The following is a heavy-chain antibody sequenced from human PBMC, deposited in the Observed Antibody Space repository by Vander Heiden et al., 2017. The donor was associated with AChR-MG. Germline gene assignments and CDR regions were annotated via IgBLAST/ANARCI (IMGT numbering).Heavy chain of an antibody. Sequence: EVQLVESGGGLVQPGGSLRLSCSASGFTFSTYAMHWVRQAPGKGLECVSAISSNGGSTYYADSVKGRASISRDNSKNTLYLQMSSLRAEDTAVYYCVSEAVRGVNVFDYWGQGTLVTVSS. V-gene: IGHV3-64D*06. CDR2: ISSNGGST. D-gene: IGHD3-10*01. CDR1: GFTFSTYA. J-gene: IGHJ4*02. CDR3: VSEAVRGVNVFDY.